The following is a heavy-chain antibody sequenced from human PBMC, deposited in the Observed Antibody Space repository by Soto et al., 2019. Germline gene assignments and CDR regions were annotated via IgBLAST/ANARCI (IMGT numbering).Heavy chain of an antibody. J-gene: IGHJ4*02. CDR3: ARRSSGWYFDY. V-gene: IGHV3-23*01. CDR2: ISGSGDST. Sequence: EVQLLESGGGLVQPGGSLRLSCAASGFTFSGYAMNWVRQAPGKGLEWVSVISGSGDSTYYGDSVKGRFTISRDNSKNTLYLQMNSLRAEDTDVYYCARRSSGWYFDYWGQGTLVTVSS. CDR1: GFTFSGYA. D-gene: IGHD6-19*01.